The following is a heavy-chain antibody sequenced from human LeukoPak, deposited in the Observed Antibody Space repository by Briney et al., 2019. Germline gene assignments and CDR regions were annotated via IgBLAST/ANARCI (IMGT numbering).Heavy chain of an antibody. Sequence: SETLSLTCTVSGGSISSYYWSWIRQPPGKGLEWIGYIYYSGSTNYNPSLKSRVTISVDTSKNQFSLKLSSVTAVDTAVYYCARHSNYGSGSYYRYWFDPWGQGTLVTVSS. CDR3: ARHSNYGSGSYYRYWFDP. CDR1: GGSISSYY. CDR2: IYYSGST. J-gene: IGHJ5*02. V-gene: IGHV4-59*08. D-gene: IGHD3-10*01.